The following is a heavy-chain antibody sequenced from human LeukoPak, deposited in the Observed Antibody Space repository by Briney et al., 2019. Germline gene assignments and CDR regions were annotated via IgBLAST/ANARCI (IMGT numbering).Heavy chain of an antibody. Sequence: ASVKVSCKASGYTSTSYGISWVRQAPGQGLEWMGWISAYNGNTNYAQKLQGRVTMTTDTSTSTAYMELRSLRSDDTAVYYCARGGYYDILTGYYKQGFDPWGQGTLVTVSS. J-gene: IGHJ5*02. V-gene: IGHV1-18*01. CDR2: ISAYNGNT. D-gene: IGHD3-9*01. CDR3: ARGGYYDILTGYYKQGFDP. CDR1: GYTSTSYG.